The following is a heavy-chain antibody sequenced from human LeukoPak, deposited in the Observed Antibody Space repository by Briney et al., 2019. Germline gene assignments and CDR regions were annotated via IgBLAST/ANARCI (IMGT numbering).Heavy chain of an antibody. CDR1: GFTFSSYT. CDR3: ARDFLGESGAGGY. V-gene: IGHV3-21*01. J-gene: IGHJ4*02. Sequence: GGSLRLSRAASGFTFSSYTMNWVRQATGKGLEWVSSISPTGESTWSADSVKGRFTISRDNAKNSVYLQMNSLRVEDTAVYFCARDFLGESGAGGYWGQGTLVTVSS. D-gene: IGHD3-10*01. CDR2: ISPTGEST.